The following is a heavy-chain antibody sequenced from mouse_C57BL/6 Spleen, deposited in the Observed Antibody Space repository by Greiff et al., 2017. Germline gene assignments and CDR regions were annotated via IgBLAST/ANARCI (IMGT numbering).Heavy chain of an antibody. J-gene: IGHJ2*01. Sequence: VQLQQSVAELVRPGASVKLSCTASGFNIKNTYMHWVKQRPEQGLEWIGRIDPANGNTKYAPKFQGKATITADTYSNTAYLQLSSLTSEDTAIYYCARWEGDYDDGYYFDYWGQGTTRTVSS. CDR1: GFNIKNTY. CDR3: ARWEGDYDDGYYFDY. D-gene: IGHD2-4*01. CDR2: IDPANGNT. V-gene: IGHV14-3*01.